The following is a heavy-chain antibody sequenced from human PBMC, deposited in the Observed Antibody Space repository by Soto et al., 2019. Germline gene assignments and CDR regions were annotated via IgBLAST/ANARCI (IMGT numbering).Heavy chain of an antibody. CDR3: AKYRRTEAEGFTLDY. J-gene: IGHJ4*02. V-gene: IGHV4-39*07. Sequence: SETLSLTCTVSGDSIISSNYYWGWIRQPPGKGLEWIGTVYYTGSPYSNPSLESRVTMSVDTSKNQFSLKLNSVNAADTAVYYCAKYRRTEAEGFTLDYWGRGTLVTVSS. D-gene: IGHD6-13*01. CDR1: GDSIISSNYY. CDR2: VYYTGSP.